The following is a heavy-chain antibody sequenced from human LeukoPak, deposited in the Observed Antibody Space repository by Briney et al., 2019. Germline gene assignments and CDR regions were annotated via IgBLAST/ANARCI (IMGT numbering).Heavy chain of an antibody. CDR2: ISYDGSNK. D-gene: IGHD6-13*01. V-gene: IGHV3-30-3*01. J-gene: IGHJ5*02. CDR1: GFTFSSYA. CDR3: ARVKQQLVTTNLNWFDP. Sequence: GGSLRLSCAASGFTFSSYAMHWVRQAPGKGLEWVAVISYDGSNKYYADSVKGRFTISRDNSKNTLYLQMNSLRAEDTAVYYCARVKQQLVTTNLNWFDPWGQRTLVTVSS.